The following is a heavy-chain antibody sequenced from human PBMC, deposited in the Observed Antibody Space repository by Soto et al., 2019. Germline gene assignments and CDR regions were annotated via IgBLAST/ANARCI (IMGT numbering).Heavy chain of an antibody. D-gene: IGHD4-17*01. V-gene: IGHV3-30-3*02. J-gene: IGHJ6*02. CDR2: ISYDGSNK. CDR3: AKRVDYGGNSVPGYYYYYGMDV. CDR1: GFTFSSYA. Sequence: GGSLRLSCAASGFTFSSYAMHWVRQAPGKGLEWVAVISYDGSNKYYADSVKGRFTISRDNSKNTLYLQMNSLRAEDTAVYYCAKRVDYGGNSVPGYYYYYGMDVWGQGTTVTVSS.